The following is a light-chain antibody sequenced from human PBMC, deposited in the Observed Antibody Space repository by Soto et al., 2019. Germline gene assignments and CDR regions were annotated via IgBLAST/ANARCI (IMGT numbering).Light chain of an antibody. CDR2: SAS. V-gene: IGKV1-39*01. CDR1: QYIGNY. CDR3: QSNYILPWT. J-gene: IGKJ1*01. Sequence: DIQVTQSPPSLSASVEDRVTITCRASQYIGNYLNWYQHKPGKAPQLLIYSASTLQIGVPSRFSGSVSGTDFTLTITTLQPDDFASYYCQSNYILPWTFGQGTKVETK.